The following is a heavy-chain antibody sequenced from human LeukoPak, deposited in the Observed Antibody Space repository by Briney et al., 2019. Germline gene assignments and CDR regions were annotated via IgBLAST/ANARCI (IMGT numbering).Heavy chain of an antibody. CDR2: IYTSGST. CDR3: ARGIAAAGTRPRWNWFDP. V-gene: IGHV4-4*08. J-gene: IGHJ5*02. Sequence: SETLSLTCTVSGGSISSYYWSWIRQPPGKGLEWIGYIYTSGSTNYNPSLKSRVTISVDTSKNQFSLKLSSVTAADTAVYYCARGIAAAGTRPRWNWFDPWGQGTLVTVSS. CDR1: GGSISSYY. D-gene: IGHD6-13*01.